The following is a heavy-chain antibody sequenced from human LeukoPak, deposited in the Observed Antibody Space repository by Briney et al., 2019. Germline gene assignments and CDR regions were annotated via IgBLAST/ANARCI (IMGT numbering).Heavy chain of an antibody. CDR3: ARDRDYYDSSGYTQ. J-gene: IGHJ4*02. CDR1: GGSIRSGGYY. V-gene: IGHV4-31*03. Sequence: SETLSVTCTVSGGSIRSGGYYWSWIRQHPGNGLEWIGYIYYSGCTYYNPSLKSRVTISVDTSKNQFSLKLSSVTAADTAVYYCARDRDYYDSSGYTQWGQGTLVTVSS. D-gene: IGHD3-22*01. CDR2: IYYSGCT.